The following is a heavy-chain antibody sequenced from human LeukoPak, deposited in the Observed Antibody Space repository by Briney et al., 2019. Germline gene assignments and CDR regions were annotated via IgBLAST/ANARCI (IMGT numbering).Heavy chain of an antibody. CDR1: GGSFSGYY. CDR2: INHSGST. V-gene: IGHV4-34*01. CDR3: ARDRNFRRYPYYYYGMDV. J-gene: IGHJ6*02. Sequence: SETQSLTCAVYGGSFSGYYWSWIRQPPGKGLEWIGEINHSGSTNYNPSLKSRVTISVDTSKNQFSLKLSSVTAADTAVYYCARDRNFRRYPYYYYGMDVWGQGTTVTVSS. D-gene: IGHD2/OR15-2a*01.